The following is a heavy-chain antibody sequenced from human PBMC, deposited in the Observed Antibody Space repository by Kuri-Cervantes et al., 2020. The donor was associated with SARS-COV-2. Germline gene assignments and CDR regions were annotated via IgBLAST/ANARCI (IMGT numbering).Heavy chain of an antibody. Sequence: GSLRLSCAASGFTFSSYAMSWVRQAPGKGLEWIGSIYYSGSTYYNPSLKSRVTISVDTSKNQLSLKLSSVTAADTAVYYCAGQIIMITFGGVIVAYFDYWGQGTLVTVSS. CDR2: IYYSGST. CDR1: GFTFSSYA. V-gene: IGHV4-59*05. J-gene: IGHJ4*02. D-gene: IGHD3-16*02. CDR3: AGQIIMITFGGVIVAYFDY.